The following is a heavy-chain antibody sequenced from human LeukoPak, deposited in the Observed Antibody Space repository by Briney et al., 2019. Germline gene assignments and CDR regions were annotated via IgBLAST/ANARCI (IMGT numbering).Heavy chain of an antibody. D-gene: IGHD2-2*01. CDR3: ATYRQVPLPFES. CDR2: INSDGINT. J-gene: IGHJ4*02. Sequence: GGSLRLSCAASGFTFSNYWMHWVRQAPGQGLVWVSRINSDGINTSYADSVKGRFTISRDNAKNTLNLQMNSLRAEDTAIYYCATYRQVPLPFESWGQGTLVTVSS. CDR1: GFTFSNYW. V-gene: IGHV3-74*01.